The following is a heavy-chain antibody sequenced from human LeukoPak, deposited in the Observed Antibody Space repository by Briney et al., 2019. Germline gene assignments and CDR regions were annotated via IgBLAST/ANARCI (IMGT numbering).Heavy chain of an antibody. D-gene: IGHD1-14*01. CDR1: GLTFSTSG. CDR2: ILPTGFHR. CDR3: ATETNGRHYDY. J-gene: IGHJ4*02. Sequence: GGSQRLSXTTTGLTFSTSGFNWVRQAPGKGLEWVASILPTGFHRYHADSIKGRFTISRDNANNFLYLQMDSLRAEDTAVYYCATETNGRHYDYWGQRTLLTVSS. V-gene: IGHV3-21*06.